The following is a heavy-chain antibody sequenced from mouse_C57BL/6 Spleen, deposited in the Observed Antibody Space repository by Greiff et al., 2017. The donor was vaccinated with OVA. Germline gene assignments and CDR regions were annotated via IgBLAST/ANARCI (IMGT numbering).Heavy chain of an antibody. Sequence: VQLQQSGPELVKPGASVKISCKASGYAFSSSWMNWVKQRPGKGLEWIGRIYPGDGDTTYNGKFKGKATLTADKSSSTAYIHLRSLTSEDSAVYSCARDYYGSSPYAMDYWGQGTSVTVSS. CDR3: ARDYYGSSPYAMDY. CDR1: GYAFSSSW. V-gene: IGHV1-82*01. J-gene: IGHJ4*01. CDR2: IYPGDGDT. D-gene: IGHD1-1*01.